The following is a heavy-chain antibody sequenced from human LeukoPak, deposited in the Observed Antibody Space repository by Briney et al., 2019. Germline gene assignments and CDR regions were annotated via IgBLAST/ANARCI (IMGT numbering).Heavy chain of an antibody. CDR1: GGSISSYY. J-gene: IGHJ3*02. D-gene: IGHD3-10*02. CDR3: AKDLFEGKRIGGLSPGAFDI. CDR2: IYYSGNT. Sequence: PSETLSLTCTVSGGSISSYYWSWIRQPPGEGLEWVGYIYYSGNTNYNPSLKSRVTISVDTSKNQFSLKLSSVNAADTAVYYCAKDLFEGKRIGGLSPGAFDIWGQGAMVTVSS. V-gene: IGHV4-59*01.